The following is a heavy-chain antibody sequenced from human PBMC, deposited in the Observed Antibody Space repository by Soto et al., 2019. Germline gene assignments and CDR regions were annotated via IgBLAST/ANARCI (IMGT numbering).Heavy chain of an antibody. CDR2: ISAYNGNT. CDR3: ARDGGAAGESGDTLKLYYYYYGMDV. CDR1: GYTFTSYG. J-gene: IGHJ6*02. D-gene: IGHD5-18*01. V-gene: IGHV1-18*01. Sequence: ASVKVSCKASGYTFTSYGISWVRQAPGQGLEWMGWISAYNGNTNYAQKLQGRVTMTTDTSTSTAYMELRSLRSDDTAVYYCARDGGAAGESGDTLKLYYYYYGMDVWGQGTTVTVSS.